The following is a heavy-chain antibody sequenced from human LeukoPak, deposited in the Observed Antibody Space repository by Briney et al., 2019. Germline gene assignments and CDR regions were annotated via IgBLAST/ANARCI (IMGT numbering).Heavy chain of an antibody. Sequence: GGSLRLSCAASGFTFNSYSMNWVRQAPWKGLEWVSSISSSSNYIYHADSLKGRFTISRDNAKNSLYLQMNSLRAEDTAVYYCARDFRHCGGDCYSERHYYFDFWGQGTLVTVSS. CDR1: GFTFNSYS. CDR3: ARDFRHCGGDCYSERHYYFDF. J-gene: IGHJ4*02. CDR2: ISSSSNYI. D-gene: IGHD2-21*02. V-gene: IGHV3-21*01.